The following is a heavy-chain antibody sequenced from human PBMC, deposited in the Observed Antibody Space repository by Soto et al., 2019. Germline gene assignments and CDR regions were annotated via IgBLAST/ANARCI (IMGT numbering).Heavy chain of an antibody. J-gene: IGHJ5*02. CDR2: KHISGGT. CDR1: GVSITSNDYY. Sequence: SETLSLTCTVSGVSITSNDYYWSWIRQPPGKGLEWIAYKHISGGTYYNPSLRSRVTTSIDKSKNQFYLHLTSMTAADTAVYYCDRMGTILDIVTNNWFDPWGQGTRVTVSS. CDR3: DRMGTILDIVTNNWFDP. V-gene: IGHV4-30-4*01. D-gene: IGHD3-3*01.